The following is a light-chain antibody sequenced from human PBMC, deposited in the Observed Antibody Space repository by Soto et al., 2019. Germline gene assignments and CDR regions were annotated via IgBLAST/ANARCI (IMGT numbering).Light chain of an antibody. V-gene: IGLV2-14*03. CDR1: SSDVGNNNY. J-gene: IGLJ1*01. Sequence: QSALTQPASVSGSPGQSITISCTGTSSDVGNNNYVSWYQHNPGRAHKVMICDVTNRPSGVSNRFSGSKSGNTASLTISGLQAEDEADYYCSSFTGSSYVFGTGTKLTVL. CDR2: DVT. CDR3: SSFTGSSYV.